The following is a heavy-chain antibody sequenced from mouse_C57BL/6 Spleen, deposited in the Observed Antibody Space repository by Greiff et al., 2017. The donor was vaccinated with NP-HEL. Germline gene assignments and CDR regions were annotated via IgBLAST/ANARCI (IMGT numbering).Heavy chain of an antibody. V-gene: IGHV3-6*01. CDR3: ARGTTVFHFDY. D-gene: IGHD1-1*01. J-gene: IGHJ2*01. CDR1: GYSITSGYY. CDR2: ISYDGSN. Sequence: EVKLMESGPGLVKPSQSLSLTCSVTGYSITSGYYWNWIRQFPGNKLEWMGYISYDGSNNYNPSLKNRISITRDTSKNQFFLKLNSVTTEDTATYYCARGTTVFHFDYWGQGTTLTVSS.